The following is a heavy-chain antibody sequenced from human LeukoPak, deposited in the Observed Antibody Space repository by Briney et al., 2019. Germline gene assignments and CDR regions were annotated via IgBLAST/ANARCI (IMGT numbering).Heavy chain of an antibody. CDR1: GFTFSSYG. V-gene: IGHV3-30*18. D-gene: IGHD1-20*01. Sequence: PGRSLRHSCAASGFTFSSYGMHWVRQAPGKGLEWVAVISYDGSNKYYADSVKGRFTISRDNSKNTLYLQMNSLRAEDTAVYYCAKDGVNWNSLDYWGQGTLVTVSS. J-gene: IGHJ4*02. CDR3: AKDGVNWNSLDY. CDR2: ISYDGSNK.